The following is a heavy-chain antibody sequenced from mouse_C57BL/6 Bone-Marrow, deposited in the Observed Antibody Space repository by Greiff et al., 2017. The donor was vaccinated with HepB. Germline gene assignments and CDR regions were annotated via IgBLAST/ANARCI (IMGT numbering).Heavy chain of an antibody. CDR2: IYPRSGNT. D-gene: IGHD1-1*01. V-gene: IGHV1-81*01. CDR1: GYTFTSYG. Sequence: VQLQESGAELARPGASVKLSCKASGYTFTSYGISWVKQRTGQGLEWIGEIYPRSGNTYYNEKFKGKATLTADKSSSTAYMELRSLTSEDSAVYFWARFTTVVEGYFDYWGQGTTLTVSS. CDR3: ARFTTVVEGYFDY. J-gene: IGHJ2*01.